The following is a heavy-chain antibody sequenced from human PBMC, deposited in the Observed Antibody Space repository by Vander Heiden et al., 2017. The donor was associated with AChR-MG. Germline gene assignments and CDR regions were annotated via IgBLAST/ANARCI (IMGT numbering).Heavy chain of an antibody. V-gene: IGHV4-39*01. Sequence: QLPMQESGPGLVKPSETLSLTCTVSGASISRSSYYWGWIRQPPGKGLEWIGSIYYSGSTYYNPSLKSRVTISVDTSNNQFSLELSSVTAADTAVYYCARLSSRRLFDYWGQGTLVTVSS. CDR3: ARLSSRRLFDY. J-gene: IGHJ4*02. D-gene: IGHD2-15*01. CDR1: GASISRSSYY. CDR2: IYYSGST.